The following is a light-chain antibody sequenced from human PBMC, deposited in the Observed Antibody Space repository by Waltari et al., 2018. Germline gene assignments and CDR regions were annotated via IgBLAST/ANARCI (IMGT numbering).Light chain of an antibody. CDR1: NLRNKY. CDR2: QDT. V-gene: IGLV3-1*01. Sequence: SYDLTPPPSVSVSPGQTASISCSGANLRNKYVSWYQLQPGHFPVTVTYQDTKGPSGISERFAGSNSGNTATLTISGTQAVDEADYFCQTWDTSIFVFGPGTKVTVL. CDR3: QTWDTSIFV. J-gene: IGLJ1*01.